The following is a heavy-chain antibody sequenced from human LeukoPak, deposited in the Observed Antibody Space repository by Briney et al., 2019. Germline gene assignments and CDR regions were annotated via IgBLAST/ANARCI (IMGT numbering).Heavy chain of an antibody. CDR1: GYTLTKLS. D-gene: IGHD3-22*01. Sequence: ASVKVSCKVSGYTLTKLSMHWVRQAPGKGLEWMGGFDPEDGETIYAQKFQGRVTMTEDTSTDTAYMELSSLRSEDTAVYYCATDNRITMIVVLDYWGQGTLVTVSS. CDR2: FDPEDGET. J-gene: IGHJ4*02. V-gene: IGHV1-24*01. CDR3: ATDNRITMIVVLDY.